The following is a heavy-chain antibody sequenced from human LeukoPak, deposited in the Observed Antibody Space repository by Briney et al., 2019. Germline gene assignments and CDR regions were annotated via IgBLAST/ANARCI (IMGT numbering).Heavy chain of an antibody. D-gene: IGHD6-19*01. CDR3: AKDKQWLVGDPYYFDY. CDR2: ISYDGSNK. CDR1: GFTFSSYS. V-gene: IGHV3-30*18. J-gene: IGHJ4*02. Sequence: GGSLRLSCAASGFTFSSYSMNWVRQAPGKGLEWVAVISYDGSNKYYADSVKGRFTISRDNSKNTLYPQMNSLRAEDTAVYYCAKDKQWLVGDPYYFDYWGQGTRVTVSS.